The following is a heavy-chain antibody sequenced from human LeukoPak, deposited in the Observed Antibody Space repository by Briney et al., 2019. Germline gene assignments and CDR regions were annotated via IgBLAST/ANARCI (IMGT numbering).Heavy chain of an antibody. Sequence: GRSLRLSCAASGFTFSSYGMHWVRQAPGKGLEWVAVISYDGSNKYYADSVKGRFTISRDNSKNTLYLQMNSLRAEDTAVYYCAKDAVGYSSGWYRWYFDYWGQGILVTVSS. J-gene: IGHJ4*02. V-gene: IGHV3-30*18. CDR3: AKDAVGYSSGWYRWYFDY. D-gene: IGHD6-19*01. CDR2: ISYDGSNK. CDR1: GFTFSSYG.